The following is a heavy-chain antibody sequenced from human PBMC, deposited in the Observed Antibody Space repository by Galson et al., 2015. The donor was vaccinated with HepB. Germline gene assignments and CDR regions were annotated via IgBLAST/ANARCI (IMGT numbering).Heavy chain of an antibody. Sequence: SLRLSCAASGFTFSNAWMSWVRQAPGKGLEWVGRIKSNTDGGTTDYAAPVKGRFTISRDDSKNTLYLQMNSLKTEDTAVYYCARERYGDNDAFDIWGQGTMVTVSS. CDR1: GFTFSNAW. J-gene: IGHJ3*02. CDR2: IKSNTDGGTT. CDR3: ARERYGDNDAFDI. D-gene: IGHD4-17*01. V-gene: IGHV3-15*01.